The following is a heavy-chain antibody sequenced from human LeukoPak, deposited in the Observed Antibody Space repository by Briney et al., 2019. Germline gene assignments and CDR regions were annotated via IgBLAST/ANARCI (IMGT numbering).Heavy chain of an antibody. D-gene: IGHD3-22*01. CDR2: INPNSGGT. V-gene: IGHV1-2*02. CDR1: GYTFTGYY. CDR3: ARDAYYYDSSVTDY. Sequence: ASVKVSCKASGYTFTGYYMHWVRQAPGQGLEWMGWINPNSGGTNYAQKFQGRVTMTRDTSISTVYMELSSLRSEDTAVYYCARDAYYYDSSVTDYWGQGTLVTVSS. J-gene: IGHJ4*02.